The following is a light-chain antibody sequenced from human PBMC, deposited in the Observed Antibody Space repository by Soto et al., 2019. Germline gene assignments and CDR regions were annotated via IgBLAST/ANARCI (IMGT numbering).Light chain of an antibody. CDR1: HNINRY. Sequence: VMTQSPASLSVYPGERATLSCTASHNINRYLAWYQQMPGQAPRLLIHGASTLAIGVLARFSGSGSGTEFTLTISSLQSEDSAIYYCQQYKNWPWTFGQRSIVAI. V-gene: IGKV3-15*01. CDR2: GAS. CDR3: QQYKNWPWT. J-gene: IGKJ1*01.